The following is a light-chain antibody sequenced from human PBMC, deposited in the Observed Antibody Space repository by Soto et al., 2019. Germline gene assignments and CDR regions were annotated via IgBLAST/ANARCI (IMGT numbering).Light chain of an antibody. J-gene: IGKJ1*01. CDR1: QSISGW. Sequence: THITDSHSTVCSTVGDSVTTPCRASQSISGWLAWYQQKPGKAPKVLIYQTFSLKSGVPSRFSGSGSGTEFTLTISSLQPDDFATYYCQQYNVYWTFGQGTKVDIK. CDR3: QQYNVYWT. V-gene: IGKV1-5*03. CDR2: QTF.